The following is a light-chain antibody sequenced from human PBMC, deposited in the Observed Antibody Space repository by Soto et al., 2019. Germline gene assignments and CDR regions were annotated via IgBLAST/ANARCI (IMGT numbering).Light chain of an antibody. CDR1: QSVSSN. CDR2: GAS. V-gene: IGKV3-15*01. J-gene: IGKJ1*01. CDR3: QQYNNSPPRT. Sequence: EIVKTPSPATPSVSSGGKDTLSFRASQSVSSNLAWYQQKPGQAPRLLIYGASTRATGIPARFSGSGSGTEFTLTISSLQSEDFAVYYCQQYNNSPPRTFGQGTKVDIK.